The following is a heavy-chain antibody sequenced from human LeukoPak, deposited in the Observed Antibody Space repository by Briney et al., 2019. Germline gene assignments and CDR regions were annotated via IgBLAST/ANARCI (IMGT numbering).Heavy chain of an antibody. CDR1: GFTFSNSI. Sequence: PGGSPRLSCAGSGFTFSNSILSWVRQAPGKGLEWLSTFSGNDGYTYYADSVKGRFTISRDNSKNTVYLQMNSLRAEDTANYYCAKRSTGYYFDSWGQGTLVTVSS. D-gene: IGHD2-2*01. CDR3: AKRSTGYYFDS. CDR2: FSGNDGYT. V-gene: IGHV3-23*01. J-gene: IGHJ4*02.